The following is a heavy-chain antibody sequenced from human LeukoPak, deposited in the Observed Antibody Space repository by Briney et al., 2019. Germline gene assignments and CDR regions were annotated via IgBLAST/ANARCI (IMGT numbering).Heavy chain of an antibody. Sequence: SETLSLTCAVYGGSFSGYYWSWIRQPPVKGLEWIGEINHSGSTNYNPSLKSRVTISVDTSKNQFSLKLSSVTAADTAVYYCARRSSLDYDAFDIWGQGTVVTVSS. V-gene: IGHV4-34*01. CDR1: GGSFSGYY. CDR3: ARRSSLDYDAFDI. D-gene: IGHD3/OR15-3a*01. J-gene: IGHJ3*02. CDR2: INHSGST.